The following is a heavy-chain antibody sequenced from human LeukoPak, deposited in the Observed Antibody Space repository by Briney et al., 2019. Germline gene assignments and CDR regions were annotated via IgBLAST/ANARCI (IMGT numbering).Heavy chain of an antibody. CDR1: GGTFSSYA. V-gene: IGHV1-3*01. D-gene: IGHD4-17*01. J-gene: IGHJ4*02. Sequence: GSSVKVSCKASGGTFSSYAISWVRQAPGQRLEWMGWINAGNGNTKYSQKFQGRVTITRDTSASTAYMELSSLRSEDTAVYYCACSVTTQFQGDYWGQGTLVTVSS. CDR2: INAGNGNT. CDR3: ACSVTTQFQGDY.